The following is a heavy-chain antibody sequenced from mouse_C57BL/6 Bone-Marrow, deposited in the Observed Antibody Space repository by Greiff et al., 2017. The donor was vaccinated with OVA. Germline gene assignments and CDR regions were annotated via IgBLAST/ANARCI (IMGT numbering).Heavy chain of an antibody. CDR3: VRHYSNYPYAMDY. V-gene: IGHV10-1*01. D-gene: IGHD2-5*01. J-gene: IGHJ4*01. CDR1: GFSFNTYA. Sequence: EVKLVESGGGLVQPKGSLKLSCAASGFSFNTYAMNWVRQAPGKGLEWVARIRSKSNNYATYYADSVKDRFTISRDDSESMLYLQMNNLKTEDTAMYYCVRHYSNYPYAMDYWGQGTSVTVSS. CDR2: IRSKSNNYAT.